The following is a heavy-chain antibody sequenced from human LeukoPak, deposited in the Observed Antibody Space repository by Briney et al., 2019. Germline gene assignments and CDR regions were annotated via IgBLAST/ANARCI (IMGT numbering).Heavy chain of an antibody. CDR3: TLPWGSGSYYDY. CDR1: GFTFSNAW. CDR2: IKSKTDGGTT. D-gene: IGHD3-10*01. J-gene: IGHJ4*02. Sequence: GGSLRLSCAASGFTFSNAWLNWVRQAPGKGLEWVGHIKSKTDGGTTDYAAPVKGRFTISRDDSKDTLFLQMNSLKTEDTAVYYCTLPWGSGSYYDYWGQGTLVTVSS. V-gene: IGHV3-15*01.